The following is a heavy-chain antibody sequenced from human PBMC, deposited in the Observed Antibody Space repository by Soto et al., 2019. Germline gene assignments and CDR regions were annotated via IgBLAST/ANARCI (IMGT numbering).Heavy chain of an antibody. CDR2: IDPNSGGT. CDR3: ARDSPLTTGWFDP. D-gene: IGHD4-17*01. J-gene: IGHJ5*02. CDR1: GYTFTDYY. Sequence: QVQLVQSGAEVKKPGASVRVSCKASGYTFTDYYLHWVRQAPGQGLEWMGWIDPNSGGTKYASKFQGRVTMTRDTSTSTAYMELSMLKSDATAIYYCARDSPLTTGWFDPWGQGTLVTVSS. V-gene: IGHV1-2*07.